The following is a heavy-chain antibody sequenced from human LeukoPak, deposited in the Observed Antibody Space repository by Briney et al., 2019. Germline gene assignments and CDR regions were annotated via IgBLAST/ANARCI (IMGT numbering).Heavy chain of an antibody. V-gene: IGHV3-74*01. CDR3: AIAYYYYYMDV. CDR2: INSDGSST. J-gene: IGHJ6*03. CDR1: GFTFSSYW. Sequence: GGSLRLSCAASGFTFSSYWMHWVRQAPGKGLVWVSRINSDGSSTSYAGSVKGRFTISRDNAKNTLYLQMNSLRAEDTAVYYCAIAYYYYYMDVWGKGTTVTVSS.